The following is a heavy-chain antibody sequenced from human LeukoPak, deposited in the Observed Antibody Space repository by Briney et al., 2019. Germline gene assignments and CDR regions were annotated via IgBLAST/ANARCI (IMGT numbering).Heavy chain of an antibody. J-gene: IGHJ3*02. CDR1: GGTFSSYA. Sequence: SVKVSCKASGGTFSSYAISWVRQAPGQGLEWMGRIIPILGIANYAQKFQGRVTITADKSTSTAYMELSSLRSEDTAVYYCARGLDYDFWSGYYQGNAFDIWGQGTMVTVSS. V-gene: IGHV1-69*04. D-gene: IGHD3-3*01. CDR3: ARGLDYDFWSGYYQGNAFDI. CDR2: IIPILGIA.